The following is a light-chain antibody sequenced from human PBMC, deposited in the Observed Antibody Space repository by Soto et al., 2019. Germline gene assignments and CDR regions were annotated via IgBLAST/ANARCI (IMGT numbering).Light chain of an antibody. J-gene: IGKJ1*01. CDR2: GAS. CDR3: HQYVSWT. V-gene: IGKV3-20*01. Sequence: EIVLTQSPATLSVSPGGGATLSCSASQSVSSSLAWYQQKPGQAPRLLIYGASSRATGIPDRFSGSGSGTDFTLTISRLEPEDFAVYYCHQYVSWTFGQGTKVDIK. CDR1: QSVSSS.